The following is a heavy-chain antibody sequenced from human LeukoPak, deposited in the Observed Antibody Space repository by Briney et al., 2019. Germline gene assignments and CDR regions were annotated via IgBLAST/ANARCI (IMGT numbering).Heavy chain of an antibody. V-gene: IGHV3-33*01. CDR1: GFTFSSYG. Sequence: PGGSLRLSCAASGFTFSSYGMHWVRQAPGKGLEWVAVIWYDGSNKYYADSVKGRFTISRDNSKNTLYLQMNSLRAEDTAVYYCARGLGINGLALDMWGQGTMVTVSS. CDR2: IWYDGSNK. D-gene: IGHD3-10*01. CDR3: ARGLGINGLALDM. J-gene: IGHJ3*02.